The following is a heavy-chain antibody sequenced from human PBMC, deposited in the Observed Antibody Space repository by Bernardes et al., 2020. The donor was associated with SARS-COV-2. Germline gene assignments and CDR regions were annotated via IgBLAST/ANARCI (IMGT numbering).Heavy chain of an antibody. J-gene: IGHJ4*02. CDR3: ATSGYHSQVLRYFDWDFDY. D-gene: IGHD3-9*01. V-gene: IGHV1-69*02. CDR2: IIPILGIA. CDR1: GGTFSSYT. Sequence: SVKVSCKASGGTFSSYTISWVRQAPGQGLEWMGRIIPILGIANYAQKFQGRVTITADKSTSTAYMELSSLRSEDTAVYYCATSGYHSQVLRYFDWDFDYWGQGTLVTVSS.